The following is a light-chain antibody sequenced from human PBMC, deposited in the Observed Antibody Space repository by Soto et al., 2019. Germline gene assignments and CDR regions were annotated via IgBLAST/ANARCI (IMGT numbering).Light chain of an antibody. V-gene: IGLV2-14*03. Sequence: QSALTQPASVSGSPGQSITIPCTGTSSDVGGYNYVSWYQQYPGKAPKLMIYDVIHRPSGGSNRFSGSKSGNTASLTISGLQAEDEADYYCSSYTSRSILFGTGTKVTVL. CDR1: SSDVGGYNY. J-gene: IGLJ1*01. CDR3: SSYTSRSIL. CDR2: DVI.